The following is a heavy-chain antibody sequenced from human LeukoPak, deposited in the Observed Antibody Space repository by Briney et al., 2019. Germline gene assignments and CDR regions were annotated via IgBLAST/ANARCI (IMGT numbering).Heavy chain of an antibody. CDR3: ARGQKSALTYGSGTYAYYFDY. Sequence: ASVKLSCNASGYAFSSYDINWVRQATGQGLEWMGWMNPNSGNTGYAQKFQGRVTMTRNASIRTAYMERSSLSSEDTAVYYCARGQKSALTYGSGTYAYYFDYCGQGTLVTVSS. D-gene: IGHD3-10*01. CDR2: MNPNSGNT. J-gene: IGHJ4*02. CDR1: GYAFSSYD. V-gene: IGHV1-8*01.